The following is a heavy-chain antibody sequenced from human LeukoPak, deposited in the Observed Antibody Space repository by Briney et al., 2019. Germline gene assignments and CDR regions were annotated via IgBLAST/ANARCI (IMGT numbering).Heavy chain of an antibody. Sequence: GGSLRLSCAASGFALSSYAVSWVRQAPGKGLEWVSATSSSDAGTYHAESVRGRFTISRDNSKNTLYLQMNSLRAEDTAVYYCARAKRYFDWLYWGQGTLVTVSS. CDR1: GFALSSYA. V-gene: IGHV3-23*01. CDR2: TSSSDAGT. D-gene: IGHD3-9*01. J-gene: IGHJ4*02. CDR3: ARAKRYFDWLY.